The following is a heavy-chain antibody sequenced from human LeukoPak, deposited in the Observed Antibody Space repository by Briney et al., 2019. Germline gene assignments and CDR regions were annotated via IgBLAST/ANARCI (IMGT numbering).Heavy chain of an antibody. D-gene: IGHD1-26*01. CDR3: ARVSRADDY. CDR2: INPSGGST. Sequence: GGSLRLSCAASGYTFTSYYMHWVRQAPGQGLEWMGIINPSGGSTSYAQKFQGRVTMTRDTSTSTVYMELSSLRSEDTAVYYCARVSRADDYWGQGTLVTVSS. J-gene: IGHJ4*02. CDR1: GYTFTSYY. V-gene: IGHV1-46*01.